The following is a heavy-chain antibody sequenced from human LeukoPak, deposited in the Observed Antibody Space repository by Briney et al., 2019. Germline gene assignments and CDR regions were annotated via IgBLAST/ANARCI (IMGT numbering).Heavy chain of an antibody. CDR3: ARAPEYYYYMDV. Sequence: EASVKVSCKASGYTFTGYYMHWVRQAPGQGLEWMGWINPNSGGTNYAQKFQGRVTMTRDTSISTAYMELSRLRSDDTAVYYCARAPEYYYYMDVWGKGTTVTISS. CDR2: INPNSGGT. D-gene: IGHD1-14*01. J-gene: IGHJ6*03. CDR1: GYTFTGYY. V-gene: IGHV1-2*02.